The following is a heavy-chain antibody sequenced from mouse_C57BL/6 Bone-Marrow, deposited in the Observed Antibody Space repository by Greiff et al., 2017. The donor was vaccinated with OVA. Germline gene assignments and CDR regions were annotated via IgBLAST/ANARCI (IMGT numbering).Heavy chain of an antibody. CDR2: IYPRSGNT. V-gene: IGHV1-81*01. J-gene: IGHJ4*01. D-gene: IGHD4-1*01. CDR1: GYTFTSYG. CDR3: ARRLGRDAMDY. Sequence: QVHVKQSGAELARPGASVKLSCKASGYTFTSYGISWVKQRTGQGLEWIGEIYPRSGNTYYNEKFKGKATLTADKSSSTAYMELRSLTSEDSAVYFCARRLGRDAMDYWGQGTSVTVSS.